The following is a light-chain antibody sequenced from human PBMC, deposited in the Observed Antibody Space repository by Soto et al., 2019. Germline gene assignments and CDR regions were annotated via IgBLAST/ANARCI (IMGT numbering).Light chain of an antibody. CDR2: AAS. V-gene: IGKV1-39*01. Sequence: IQITQSPSYLSASVGDGVTITCRASQSISSYLNWYQQREGKAPKLLIYAASSLPSGVPSRFSGSGSGTDFTLPLSSLQPEDFPTDYCQQSYSNPRTFGQGPKVEI. J-gene: IGKJ1*01. CDR3: QQSYSNPRT. CDR1: QSISSY.